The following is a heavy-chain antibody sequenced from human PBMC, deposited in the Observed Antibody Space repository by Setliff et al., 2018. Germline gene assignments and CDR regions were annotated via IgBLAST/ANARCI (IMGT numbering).Heavy chain of an antibody. CDR1: GGSMSDYF. CDR2: IYYSGST. V-gene: IGHV4-59*01. J-gene: IGHJ4*02. D-gene: IGHD3-9*01. CDR3: ARGYGVLTGYYNY. Sequence: SETLSLTCTVSGGSMSDYFWNWIRQPPGKGLEWIGYIYYSGSTNYNPSLKSRVSISVDTSKNQFSLKLSSVTAADTAVYYCARGYGVLTGYYNYWGQGTLVTVSS.